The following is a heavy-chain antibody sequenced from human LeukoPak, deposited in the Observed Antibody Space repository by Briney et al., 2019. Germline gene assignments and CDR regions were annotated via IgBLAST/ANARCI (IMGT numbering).Heavy chain of an antibody. V-gene: IGHV3-23*01. J-gene: IGHJ4*02. CDR3: AKDRVQLWSQYYFDY. D-gene: IGHD5-18*01. Sequence: PGGSLRLSCAASGFTLSSYAMSWVRQAPGKGLEWVSAISGSGGSTYYADSVKGRFTISRDNSKNTLYLQMNSLRAEDTAVYYCAKDRVQLWSQYYFDYWGQGTLVTVSS. CDR1: GFTLSSYA. CDR2: ISGSGGST.